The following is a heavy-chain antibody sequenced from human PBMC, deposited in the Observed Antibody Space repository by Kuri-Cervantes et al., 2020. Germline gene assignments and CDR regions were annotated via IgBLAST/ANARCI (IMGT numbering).Heavy chain of an antibody. CDR3: ATMTYYESSGFYYSYFDY. J-gene: IGHJ4*02. D-gene: IGHD3-22*01. CDR1: GYTLTELS. CDR2: FDPEDGET. Sequence: ASVKVSCKVSGYTLTELSMHWVRQAPGKGLEWMGGFDPEDGETIYAQKFQGRVTMTEDTSTDTAYMELSSLRSEDTAVYYCATMTYYESSGFYYSYFDYWGQGTLVTVSS. V-gene: IGHV1-24*01.